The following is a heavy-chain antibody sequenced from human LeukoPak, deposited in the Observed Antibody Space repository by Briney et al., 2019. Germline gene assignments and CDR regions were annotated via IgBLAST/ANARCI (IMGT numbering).Heavy chain of an antibody. J-gene: IGHJ4*02. Sequence: GGSLRLSCAASGFTFSSYSMNWVRQAPGKGLEWVSYISSSSSTIYYADSVKGRFTISRDNAKNSLYLQMNSLRAEDTAVYYCARDGDYYGSGSYYFDYWGQGTLVTVSS. CDR1: GFTFSSYS. CDR2: ISSSSSTI. V-gene: IGHV3-48*01. CDR3: ARDGDYYGSGSYYFDY. D-gene: IGHD3-10*01.